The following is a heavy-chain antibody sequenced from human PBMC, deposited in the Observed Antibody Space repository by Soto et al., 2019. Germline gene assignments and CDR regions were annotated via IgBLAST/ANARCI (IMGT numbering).Heavy chain of an antibody. D-gene: IGHD2-15*01. CDR1: GFTFSRHA. V-gene: IGHV3-23*01. Sequence: EVQLLESGGGLVQPGGSLRLSCAASGFTFSRHAMSWVRQAPGKGLEWVSAISGSGDSAYHADSVKGRFNISRDNSKNSMYLKMSNLRAEDTALDYCAKAGGSTWYYGMYVWGQGTTVTVSS. CDR2: ISGSGDSA. J-gene: IGHJ6*02. CDR3: AKAGGSTWYYGMYV.